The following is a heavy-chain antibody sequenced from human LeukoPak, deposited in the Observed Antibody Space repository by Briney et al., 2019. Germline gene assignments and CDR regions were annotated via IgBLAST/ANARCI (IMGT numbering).Heavy chain of an antibody. V-gene: IGHV1-24*01. CDR2: FDPEDEKA. D-gene: IGHD4-11*01. J-gene: IGHJ4*02. Sequence: ASVKVSCKVSGHTLTEACINWVRQAPGKGLEWMGSFDPEDEKAVFSRDFQGRITMTEDAATDTAYMDLSSLGSQDTAFYYCTMSDRYRGRPFDYWGQGTLVTVSS. CDR3: TMSDRYRGRPFDY. CDR1: GHTLTEAC.